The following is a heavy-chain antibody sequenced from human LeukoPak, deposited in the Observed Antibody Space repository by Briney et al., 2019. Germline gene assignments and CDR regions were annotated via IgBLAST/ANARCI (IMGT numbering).Heavy chain of an antibody. D-gene: IGHD3-10*01. V-gene: IGHV1-3*01. CDR1: GYTFTNFA. J-gene: IGHJ4*02. Sequence: ASVKVSCKTSGYTFTNFAIHWVRQAPGRRLEWMGWINAGNGNTKYSQNLQGRVTIAGDTSASTAYMELTSLRSEDTAVYYCARGLLWFGELSALGYWGQGTLVTVSS. CDR2: INAGNGNT. CDR3: ARGLLWFGELSALGY.